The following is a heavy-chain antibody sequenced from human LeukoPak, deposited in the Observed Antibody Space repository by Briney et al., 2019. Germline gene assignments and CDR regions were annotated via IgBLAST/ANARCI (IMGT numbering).Heavy chain of an antibody. V-gene: IGHV1-69*06. Sequence: SVKVSCKASGGTFSSYAISWVRQAPGQGLEWMGGIIPIFGTANYAQKFQGRVTITADKSTSTAYMELSSLRSEDTAVYYCARNYYGSGNVLGFDPWGQGTLVTVSS. J-gene: IGHJ5*02. CDR3: ARNYYGSGNVLGFDP. D-gene: IGHD3-10*01. CDR1: GGTFSSYA. CDR2: IIPIFGTA.